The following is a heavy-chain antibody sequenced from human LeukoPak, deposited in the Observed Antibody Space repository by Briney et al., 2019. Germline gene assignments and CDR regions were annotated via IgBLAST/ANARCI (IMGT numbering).Heavy chain of an antibody. CDR2: IYSKTDGGRT. D-gene: IGHD2-8*01. CDR1: EFTFTNAW. CDR3: TTYTNGAFHI. Sequence: KPGGSLRLSCAASEFTFTNAWMSWVRQAPGKGLEWVGRIYSKTDGGRTDYAAPVKGRFTISRDGPENTLYLQMNSLKIEDSAVYYCTTYTNGAFHIWGQGTKVTVSS. J-gene: IGHJ3*02. V-gene: IGHV3-15*01.